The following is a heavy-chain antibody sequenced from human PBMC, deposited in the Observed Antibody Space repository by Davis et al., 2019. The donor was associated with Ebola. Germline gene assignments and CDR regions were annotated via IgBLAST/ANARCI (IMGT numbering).Heavy chain of an antibody. J-gene: IGHJ4*02. V-gene: IGHV3-23*01. Sequence: GESLKISCAASGFTFSSYAMSWVRQAPGKGLEWVSAISGSGGSTYYADSVKGRFTISRDNSKNTLYLQMNSLRAEDTAVYYCATTLYHYDSSGHRHGDYWGQGTLVTVSS. CDR1: GFTFSSYA. CDR3: ATTLYHYDSSGHRHGDY. CDR2: ISGSGGST. D-gene: IGHD3-22*01.